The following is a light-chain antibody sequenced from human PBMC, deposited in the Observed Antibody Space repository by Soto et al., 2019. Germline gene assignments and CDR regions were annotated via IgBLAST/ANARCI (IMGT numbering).Light chain of an antibody. CDR3: HQYDSPPLT. V-gene: IGKV1-9*01. J-gene: IGKJ4*01. CDR2: KAS. CDR1: HGISSY. Sequence: IQLTQSPAFLSASVGDRVTITCRASHGISSYLAWYQQKPGKAPELLIYKASTLKSGVPSRFSGSGSGTDFTLTISSLQPEDFATYYCHQYDSPPLTFGGRTMVDVK.